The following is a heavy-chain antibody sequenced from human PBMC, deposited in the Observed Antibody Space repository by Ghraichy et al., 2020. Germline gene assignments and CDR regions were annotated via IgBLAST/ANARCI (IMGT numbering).Heavy chain of an antibody. J-gene: IGHJ4*02. D-gene: IGHD2-15*01. V-gene: IGHV4-59*01. Sequence: SETLSLTCTVSGGSISGFYWSWIRQPPGKGLEWIGYVYYSGSTSYNPPLKSRVTISVDTSKNQFSLKLISVTAADAAVYYCARRGSAAYPFDYWGQGTLVTVSS. CDR1: GGSISGFY. CDR2: VYYSGST. CDR3: ARRGSAAYPFDY.